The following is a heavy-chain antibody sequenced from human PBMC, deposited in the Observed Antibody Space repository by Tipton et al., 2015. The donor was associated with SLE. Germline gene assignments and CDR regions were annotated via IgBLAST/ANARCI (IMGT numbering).Heavy chain of an antibody. CDR1: GGSISSYY. V-gene: IGHV4-39*01. J-gene: IGHJ5*02. Sequence: TLSLTCTVSGGSISSYYWGWIRQSPGKGLEWIGSIYYSGNTFYKPSLKSRVTISADTSKNQFSLKLSSVTAADTAVYYCASGGYGSGSHYLGGWFDPWGRGTLVTVSS. D-gene: IGHD3-10*01. CDR2: IYYSGNT. CDR3: ASGGYGSGSHYLGGWFDP.